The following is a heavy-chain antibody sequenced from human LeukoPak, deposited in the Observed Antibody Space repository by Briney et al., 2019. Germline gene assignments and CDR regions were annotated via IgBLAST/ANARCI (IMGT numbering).Heavy chain of an antibody. J-gene: IGHJ5*02. V-gene: IGHV1-18*01. Sequence: ASVKVSCKASGYTFTSYGISWVRQAPGQGLEWMGWISAYNGNTNYAQKLQGRVTMTRDTSTSTAYMELRSLRSDDTAVYYYARVRDLEFGDYVKFDPWGQGTLVTVSS. D-gene: IGHD4-17*01. CDR3: ARVRDLEFGDYVKFDP. CDR1: GYTFTSYG. CDR2: ISAYNGNT.